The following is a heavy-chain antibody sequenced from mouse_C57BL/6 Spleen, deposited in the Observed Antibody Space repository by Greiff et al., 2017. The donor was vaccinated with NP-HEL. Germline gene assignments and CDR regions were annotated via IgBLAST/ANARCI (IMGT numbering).Heavy chain of an antibody. J-gene: IGHJ4*01. V-gene: IGHV1-80*01. CDR2: IYPGDGDT. Sequence: QVQLQQSGAELVKPGASVKISCKASGYAFSSYWMNWVKQRPGKGLEWIGQIYPGDGDTNYNGKFKGKATLTADKSSSTAYMQLSSLTSEDSAVYFCARDDYDRDYYAMDYWGQGTSVTVSS. CDR3: ARDDYDRDYYAMDY. CDR1: GYAFSSYW. D-gene: IGHD2-4*01.